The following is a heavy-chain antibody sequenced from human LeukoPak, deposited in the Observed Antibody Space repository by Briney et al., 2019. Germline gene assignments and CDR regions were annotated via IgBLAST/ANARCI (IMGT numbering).Heavy chain of an antibody. CDR2: FYSGGNT. D-gene: IGHD3-9*01. V-gene: IGHV3-53*01. Sequence: GGSLRLSCAASGFTVSSNYMSWVRQAPGKGLEWVSVFYSGGNTYYADSVKGRFTISRDNSKNTLYLQMNSLRAEDTAVYYCARSSDAIIYFQHWGKGTLVTVSS. J-gene: IGHJ1*01. CDR1: GFTVSSNY. CDR3: ARSSDAIIYFQH.